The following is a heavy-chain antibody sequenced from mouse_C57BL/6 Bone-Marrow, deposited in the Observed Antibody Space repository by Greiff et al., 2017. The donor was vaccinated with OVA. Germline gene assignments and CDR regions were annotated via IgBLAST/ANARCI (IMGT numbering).Heavy chain of an antibody. Sequence: QVQLKESGAELVKPGASVKLSCKASGYTFTEYTIHWVKQRSGQGLEWIGWFYPGSGSIKYNEKFKDKATLTADKSSSTVYMELSRLTSEDSAVYFCARHEDTTTVVGPGAMDYWGQGTSVTVSS. CDR2: FYPGSGSI. CDR3: ARHEDTTTVVGPGAMDY. D-gene: IGHD1-1*01. V-gene: IGHV1-62-2*01. CDR1: GYTFTEYT. J-gene: IGHJ4*01.